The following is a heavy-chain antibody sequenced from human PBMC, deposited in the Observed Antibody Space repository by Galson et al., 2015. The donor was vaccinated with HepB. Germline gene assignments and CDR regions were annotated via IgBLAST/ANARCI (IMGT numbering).Heavy chain of an antibody. CDR2: ISGSGGST. D-gene: IGHD3-3*01. CDR3: AKDLAHYDFWSGYSYYYGMDV. CDR1: GFTFSSYA. J-gene: IGHJ6*02. V-gene: IGHV3-23*01. Sequence: SLRLSCAASGFTFSSYAMSWVRQAPGKGLEWVSAISGSGGSTYYADSVKGRFTISRDNSKNTLHLQINSLRAEDTAVYYCAKDLAHYDFWSGYSYYYGMDVWGQGTTVTVSS.